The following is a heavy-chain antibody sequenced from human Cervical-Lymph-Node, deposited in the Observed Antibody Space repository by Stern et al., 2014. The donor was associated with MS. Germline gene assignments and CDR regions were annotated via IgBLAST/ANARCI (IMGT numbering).Heavy chain of an antibody. J-gene: IGHJ4*02. Sequence: VQLVESGGGVVQPGRSLRLSCAASGFSFSTHGMHWVRQAPGKGLEWVAAISFDGSKKSPAESVKGRFTIYRDKSENTLDLEMNSLRAEDTVVYYCAKGRSAPAVPQFDYGAQGTLVTVSS. CDR2: ISFDGSKK. D-gene: IGHD6-6*01. CDR3: AKGRSAPAVPQFDY. CDR1: GFSFSTHG. V-gene: IGHV3-30*18.